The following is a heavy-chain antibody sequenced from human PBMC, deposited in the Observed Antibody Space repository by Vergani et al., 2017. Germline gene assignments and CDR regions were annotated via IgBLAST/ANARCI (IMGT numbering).Heavy chain of an antibody. V-gene: IGHV3-23*01. D-gene: IGHD5-24*01. J-gene: IGHJ4*02. Sequence: EVPLLQSEGAVVQPGGFLRLFCVASGLTLRSHAMRLFRQGHGQGLELVSSIKNTGDSTHYADSVKGRFTISRDNSKNTLYLQMNSLRVEDTALYYCGRGSDNYNWGQGTLVTVSS. CDR3: GRGSDNYN. CDR1: GLTLRSHA. CDR2: IKNTGDST.